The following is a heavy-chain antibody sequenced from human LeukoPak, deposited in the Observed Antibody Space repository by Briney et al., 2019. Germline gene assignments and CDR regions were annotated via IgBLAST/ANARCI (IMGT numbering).Heavy chain of an antibody. J-gene: IGHJ4*02. CDR3: ASTIAAAGLYFDY. V-gene: IGHV5-51*01. CDR1: GYSFTNYW. D-gene: IGHD6-13*01. CDR2: IYPGDSDT. Sequence: GESLKISCKGSGYSFTNYWIGWVRQMPGKGLEWMGIIYPGDSDTRYSPSFQGQVTISADKSISIAYLRWSSLKASDTAMYYCASTIAAAGLYFDYWGQGTLVTVSS.